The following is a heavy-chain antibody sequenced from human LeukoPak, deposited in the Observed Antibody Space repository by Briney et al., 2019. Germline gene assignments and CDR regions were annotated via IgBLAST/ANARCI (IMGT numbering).Heavy chain of an antibody. CDR1: GFNVIDAW. V-gene: IGHV3-15*01. D-gene: IGHD1-1*01. J-gene: IGHJ4*02. Sequence: GGSLRLSCAVSGFNVIDAWMNWVRQDPGKGLEWVALLKSKTNGGTTDYASPVKDRFTISRDDSKNILYLQMSSLKIEDTAMYYCVTERSGAFENWGQGTLVTVSS. CDR3: VTERSGAFEN. CDR2: LKSKTNGGTT.